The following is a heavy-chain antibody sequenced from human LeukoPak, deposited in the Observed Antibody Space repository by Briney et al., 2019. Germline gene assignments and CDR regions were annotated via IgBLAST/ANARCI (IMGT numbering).Heavy chain of an antibody. Sequence: ASLKVSCKASGYTFTSYDINWVPHAPGEGLEWMGWMNTNSGNTGYAQTFQGRVTMTRNTSISTAYMELSSLRSEDTAVYYCARGTGWFEPWGQGTLVTVSS. V-gene: IGHV1-8*01. J-gene: IGHJ5*02. CDR2: MNTNSGNT. CDR1: GYTFTSYD. CDR3: ARGTGWFEP.